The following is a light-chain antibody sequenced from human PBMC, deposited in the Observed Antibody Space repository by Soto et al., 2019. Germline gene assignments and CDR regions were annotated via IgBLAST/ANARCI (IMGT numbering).Light chain of an antibody. CDR2: DAS. J-gene: IGKJ5*01. V-gene: IGKV1-9*01. Sequence: QLTQSPSSLSASVGARVTITCRASQGISSFLAWYQQKPGKAPKPLIYDASTLQNGVPSRFSAIVSGTDVTLNIRSLQPEDAETYDGQQLHSYPVTFGHGTRLEIK. CDR1: QGISSF. CDR3: QQLHSYPVT.